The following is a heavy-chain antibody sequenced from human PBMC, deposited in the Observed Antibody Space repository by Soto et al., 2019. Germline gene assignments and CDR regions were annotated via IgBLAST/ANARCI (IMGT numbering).Heavy chain of an antibody. V-gene: IGHV1-69*02. D-gene: IGHD3-10*01. CDR1: GGTFSSYT. Sequence: EASVKVSCKASGGTFSSYTISWVRQAPGQGLEWMGRIIPILGIANYAQKFQGRVTITADKSTSTAYMELSSLRSEDTAVYYCAGWGYGSGSLNWFDPWGQGTLVTVSS. J-gene: IGHJ5*02. CDR2: IIPILGIA. CDR3: AGWGYGSGSLNWFDP.